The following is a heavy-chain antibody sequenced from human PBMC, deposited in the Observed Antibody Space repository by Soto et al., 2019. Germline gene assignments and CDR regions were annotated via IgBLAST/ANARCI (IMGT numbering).Heavy chain of an antibody. CDR3: AADLHSGSLDP. CDR2: IVVGSGNT. V-gene: IGHV1-58*02. Sequence: SVKVSCKASGYTFTSYGISWVRQAPGQGLEWIGWIVVGSGNTNYAQKFQERVTITRDMSTSTAYMELSSLRSEDTAVYYCAADLHSGSLDPWGQGTLVTVSS. CDR1: GYTFTSYG. D-gene: IGHD1-26*01. J-gene: IGHJ5*02.